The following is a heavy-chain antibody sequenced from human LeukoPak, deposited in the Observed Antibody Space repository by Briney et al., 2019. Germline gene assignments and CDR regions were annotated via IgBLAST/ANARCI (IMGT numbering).Heavy chain of an antibody. CDR2: IYYSGST. CDR3: SQAGGWTGARKVCDY. CDR1: GGSINFYY. Sequence: SETLSLTCTVSGGSINFYYCSWIRQPPGEGLEWIGYIYYSGSTNYNPSLRSRATISVDTSKNQFSLKLTSVTAADTAVDYCSQAGGWTGARKVCDYWGQGTLVTVSS. D-gene: IGHD3/OR15-3a*01. V-gene: IGHV4-59*01. J-gene: IGHJ4*02.